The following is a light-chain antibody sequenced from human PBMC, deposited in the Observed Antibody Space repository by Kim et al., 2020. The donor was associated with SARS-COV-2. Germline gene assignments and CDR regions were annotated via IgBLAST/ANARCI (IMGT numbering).Light chain of an antibody. CDR2: QDS. V-gene: IGLV3-1*01. CDR1: KLGDKY. Sequence: PGQTASITCAGDKLGDKYACWHQQKPGQSPVLVIYQDSKRPSGIPGRFSGSNSGNTATLTISGTQAMDEADYYCQAWDSSTAVFGGGTQLTVL. J-gene: IGLJ3*02. CDR3: QAWDSSTAV.